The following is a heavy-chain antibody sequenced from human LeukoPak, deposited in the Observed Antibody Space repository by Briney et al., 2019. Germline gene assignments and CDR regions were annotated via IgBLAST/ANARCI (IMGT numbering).Heavy chain of an antibody. CDR1: GYTFTSYD. CDR2: MNPNSGNT. J-gene: IGHJ5*02. V-gene: IGHV1-8*01. Sequence: EASVKVSCKASGYTFTSYDINWVRQATGQGLEWMGWMNPNSGNTGYAQKFQGRVTMTRNTSISTAYMELSSLRSEDTAVYYCARGPELRYFDWLLLGPPTTEGGWFDPWGQGTLVTVSS. D-gene: IGHD3-9*01. CDR3: ARGPELRYFDWLLLGPPTTEGGWFDP.